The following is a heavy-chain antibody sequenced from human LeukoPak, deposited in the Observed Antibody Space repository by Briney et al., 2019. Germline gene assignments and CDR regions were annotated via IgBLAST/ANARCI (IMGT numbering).Heavy chain of an antibody. CDR1: GYTFTSYG. J-gene: IGHJ4*02. V-gene: IGHV1-46*01. Sequence: ASVKVSCKASGYTFTSYGISWVRQAPGQGLEWMGIINPSGGSTSYAQKFQGRVAMTRDTSTSTVYMELSSLRSEDTAVYYCARASVSNYDRGAILNRKSLRWGQGTLVTVSS. CDR3: ARASVSNYDRGAILNRKSLR. D-gene: IGHD4-11*01. CDR2: INPSGGST.